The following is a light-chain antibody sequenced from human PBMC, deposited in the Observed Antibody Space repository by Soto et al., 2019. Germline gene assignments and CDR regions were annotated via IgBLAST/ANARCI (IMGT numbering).Light chain of an antibody. CDR2: GSS. Sequence: EMWMRQSPATCPLLPGERATLSARPRKGFSTNLAGNSQKPGQAPSLLTLGSSTRATGIPARCSGSGSGTEFTLTISSLQSEDFAVYYCQQYNNWPRTFGQGTKVEIK. CDR3: QQYNNWPRT. CDR1: KGFSTN. V-gene: IGKV3-15*01. J-gene: IGKJ1*01.